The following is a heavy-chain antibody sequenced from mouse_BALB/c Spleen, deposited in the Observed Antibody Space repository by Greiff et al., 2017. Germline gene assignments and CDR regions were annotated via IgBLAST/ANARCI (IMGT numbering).Heavy chain of an antibody. CDR1: GFAFSSYD. CDR3: ARRGSSYVYAMDY. CDR2: ISSGGGST. D-gene: IGHD1-1*01. V-gene: IGHV5-12-1*01. Sequence: EVKLVESGGGLVKPGGSLKLSCAASGFAFSSYDMSWVRQTPEKRLEWVAYISSGGGSTYYPDTVKGRFTISRDNAKNTLYLQMSSLKSEDTAMYYCARRGSSYVYAMDYWGQGTSVTVSS. J-gene: IGHJ4*01.